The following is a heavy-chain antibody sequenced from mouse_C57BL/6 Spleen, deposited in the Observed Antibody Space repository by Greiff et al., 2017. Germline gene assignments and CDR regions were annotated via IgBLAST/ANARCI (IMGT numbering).Heavy chain of an antibody. V-gene: IGHV1-72*01. J-gene: IGHJ4*01. CDR2: LDPTSGGP. CDR3: AREWLGLEDMQYYYAMDY. D-gene: IGHD4-1*01. Sequence: QVPLQQPGAELVKPGASVKLSCKASGYTFTRYWMHWVKPRPGRGLEWIGRLDPTSGGPKYNEKFKSKATLTVDKPSSTAYMQLSSLTSEDSAVYYGAREWLGLEDMQYYYAMDYWGQGTSVTVSS. CDR1: GYTFTRYW.